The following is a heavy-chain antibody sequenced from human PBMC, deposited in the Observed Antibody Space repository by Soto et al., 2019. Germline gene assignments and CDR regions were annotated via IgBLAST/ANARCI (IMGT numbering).Heavy chain of an antibody. CDR1: GYSFTSYW. CDR3: ARLGCSSTSCYGANYYYYGMDV. CDR2: IYPGDSDT. Sequence: ESLKISCKGSGYSFTSYWIGWVRQMPGKGLEWMGIIYPGDSDTRYSPSFQGQVTISADKSISTAYLQWSSLKASDTAMYYCARLGCSSTSCYGANYYYYGMDVWGQGTTVTVSS. V-gene: IGHV5-51*01. D-gene: IGHD2-2*01. J-gene: IGHJ6*02.